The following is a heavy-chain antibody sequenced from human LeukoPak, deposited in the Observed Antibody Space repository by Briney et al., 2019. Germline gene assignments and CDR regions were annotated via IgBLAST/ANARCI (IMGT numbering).Heavy chain of an antibody. V-gene: IGHV3-23*01. CDR3: AKEGGFGDCSTTTCYLDY. Sequence: GGSLRLSCAASGFTFSIYAMSWVRQAPGKGLEWVSAISGSGGSTNYADSVKGRFTISRDSSKNTLYLHMNSLRAEDTALYYCAKEGGFGDCSTTTCYLDYWGQGTLLTVSS. CDR2: ISGSGGST. D-gene: IGHD2-2*03. J-gene: IGHJ4*02. CDR1: GFTFSIYA.